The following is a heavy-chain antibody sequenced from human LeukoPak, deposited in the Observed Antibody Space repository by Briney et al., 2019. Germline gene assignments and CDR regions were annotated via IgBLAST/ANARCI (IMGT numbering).Heavy chain of an antibody. CDR1: GGTFSSYA. J-gene: IGHJ6*03. V-gene: IGHV1-69*05. D-gene: IGHD5-18*01. CDR3: ARAATRSGVDTAMSMLLMGGRYYYMDV. Sequence: SVKVSCKASGGTFSSYAISWVRQAPGQGLEWMGGIIPIFGTANYAQKFQGRVTITTDESTSTAYMELSSLRSEDTAVYYCARAATRSGVDTAMSMLLMGGRYYYMDVWGKGTTVTVSS. CDR2: IIPIFGTA.